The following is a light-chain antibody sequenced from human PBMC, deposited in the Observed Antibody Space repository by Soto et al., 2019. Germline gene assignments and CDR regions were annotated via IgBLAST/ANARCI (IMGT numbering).Light chain of an antibody. CDR3: SSYTSSITLVI. V-gene: IGLV2-14*01. CDR2: DVS. J-gene: IGLJ2*01. CDR1: SSDVGGYNY. Sequence: QSALTQPASVSGSPGQSITISCTGTSSDVGGYNYVSWYQQHPGKVPKLMIYDVSNRPSGVSSRFSGSKSGNTASLTISGLQAEDEADYYCSSYTSSITLVIFGGGTKLTVL.